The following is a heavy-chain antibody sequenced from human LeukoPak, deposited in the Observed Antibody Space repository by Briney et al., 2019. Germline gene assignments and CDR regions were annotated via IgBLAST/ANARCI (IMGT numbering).Heavy chain of an antibody. J-gene: IGHJ4*02. V-gene: IGHV3-7*01. Sequence: GGSLRLSCAASGFTFSNSWMSWVRQAPGKGLEWVANIKPDGSEKYYVDSVKARFTISRDNAKNSLFLEMNSLRVEDTAVYYCAKEDRVDSSGYSDYWGQGTLVTV. CDR1: GFTFSNSW. CDR2: IKPDGSEK. CDR3: AKEDRVDSSGYSDY. D-gene: IGHD3-22*01.